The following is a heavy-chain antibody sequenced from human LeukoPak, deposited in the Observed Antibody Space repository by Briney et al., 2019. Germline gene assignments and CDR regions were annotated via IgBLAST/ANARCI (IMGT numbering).Heavy chain of an antibody. Sequence: ASVKVSCRASGYTFTGYYMYWVRQAPGQGLEWMGWINPNSGDTNYAQRFQGRVTMTRDTSISTAYMDLSRMTSDDTAVYYCARVRPRIDGSGTSYLRLYYFDYWGQGTLVTVSS. D-gene: IGHD3-10*01. J-gene: IGHJ4*02. CDR1: GYTFTGYY. V-gene: IGHV1-2*02. CDR2: INPNSGDT. CDR3: ARVRPRIDGSGTSYLRLYYFDY.